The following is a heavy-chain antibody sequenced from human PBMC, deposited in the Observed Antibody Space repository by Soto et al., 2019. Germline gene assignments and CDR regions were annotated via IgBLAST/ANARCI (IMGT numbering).Heavy chain of an antibody. CDR3: TGSYGDYASRLAY. D-gene: IGHD4-17*01. J-gene: IGHJ4*02. CDR1: GFTFSVSA. CDR2: VRSKANTYAT. V-gene: IGHV3-73*02. Sequence: EVQLVESGGGLVQPGGSLKLSCAASGFTFSVSAMHWVRQASGKGLEWVGRVRSKANTYATAYAASVKGRFTISSDDSESTAYLQMNSLKTEDTAVYYCTGSYGDYASRLAYWGQGILVTVSS.